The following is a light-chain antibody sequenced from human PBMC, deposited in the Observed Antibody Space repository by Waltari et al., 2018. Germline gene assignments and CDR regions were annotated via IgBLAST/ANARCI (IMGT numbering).Light chain of an antibody. CDR2: AAS. CDR1: QGISDS. V-gene: IGKV1-27*01. Sequence: DIQMTQSPSSLSASVGDRVTITCRASQGISDSLAWYQQKPGKVPKLLISAASTLQSGVPSRFSGSGSGTDFTLTISSLQPEDVATYYCQRYDSAPFFGGGTKVEI. CDR3: QRYDSAPF. J-gene: IGKJ4*01.